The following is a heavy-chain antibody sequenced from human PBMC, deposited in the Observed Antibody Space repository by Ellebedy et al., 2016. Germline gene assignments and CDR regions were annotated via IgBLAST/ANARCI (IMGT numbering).Heavy chain of an antibody. V-gene: IGHV3-49*03. CDR2: IRSKAYGGTT. J-gene: IGHJ4*02. Sequence: GGSLRLSXRTSGFTFGDYAMTWFRQAPGKGLEWVGFIRSKAYGGTTEYAASVKGRFTISRDDSESSAYLQMNSLKTEDTAVYYCTSFMFGCGGECYTHYFDYWGQGTLVTVSS. D-gene: IGHD2-21*01. CDR3: TSFMFGCGGECYTHYFDY. CDR1: GFTFGDYA.